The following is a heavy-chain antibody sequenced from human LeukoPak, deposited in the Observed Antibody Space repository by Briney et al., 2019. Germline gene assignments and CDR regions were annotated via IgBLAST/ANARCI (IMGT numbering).Heavy chain of an antibody. CDR2: ISYDGSNK. J-gene: IGHJ4*02. CDR3: AKDLSSGWTAFDY. CDR1: AITFSASG. D-gene: IGHD6-19*01. V-gene: IGHV3-30*18. Sequence: GGSLRLSCAASAITFSASGMHWVRQAPGKGLEWVAVISYDGSNKYYADSVKGRFTISRDNSKNTLYLQMNSLRAEDTAVYYCAKDLSSGWTAFDYWGQGTLVTVSS.